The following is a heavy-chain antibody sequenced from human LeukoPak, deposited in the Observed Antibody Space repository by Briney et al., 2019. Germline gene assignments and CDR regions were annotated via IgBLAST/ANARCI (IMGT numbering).Heavy chain of an antibody. CDR1: GGSISSYY. CDR2: FHYSGNT. J-gene: IGHJ5*02. V-gene: IGHV4-59*01. Sequence: SETLSLICTVSGGSISSYYWTWVRQPPGKGLEWIGYFHYSGNTNYNPSLKSRVTTSVDTSKNQLSLKLSSVTAADTAIYYCAREVYDSSGYYLGIDPWGQGTLVTVSS. D-gene: IGHD3-22*01. CDR3: AREVYDSSGYYLGIDP.